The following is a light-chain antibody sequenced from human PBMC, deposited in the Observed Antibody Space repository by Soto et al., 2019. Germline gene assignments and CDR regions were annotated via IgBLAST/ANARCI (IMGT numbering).Light chain of an antibody. J-gene: IGLJ2*01. Sequence: QSALTQPASVSGSPGQSITISCTGTSSDVGGYNYVSWYQQHPGKAPKLMIYDVSNRPLGVSNRFSGSKSGNTASLTISGLQAEDEADYYCSSYTSSSPPLFGGGTKLTVL. V-gene: IGLV2-14*01. CDR3: SSYTSSSPPL. CDR1: SSDVGGYNY. CDR2: DVS.